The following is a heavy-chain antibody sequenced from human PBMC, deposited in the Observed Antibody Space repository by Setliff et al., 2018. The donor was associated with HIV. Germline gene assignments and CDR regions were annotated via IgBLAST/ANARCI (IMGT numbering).Heavy chain of an antibody. V-gene: IGHV1-69*05. CDR2: LIPMLGTL. D-gene: IGHD1-26*01. CDR3: ARGHSHGYGYSVCYCPFDI. CDR1: GGTFSSYA. Sequence: SVKVSCKAAGGTFSSYAINWERQAPGQGLEWMGGLIPMLGTLNFAQKFQGRVTITTDESTSTAYMELNSLRSEDTAVYYCARGHSHGYGYSVCYCPFDICGHVTMFTVSS. J-gene: IGHJ3*02.